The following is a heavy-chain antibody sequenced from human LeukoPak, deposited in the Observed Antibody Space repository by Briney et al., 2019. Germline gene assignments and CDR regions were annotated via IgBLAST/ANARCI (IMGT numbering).Heavy chain of an antibody. V-gene: IGHV4-39*01. CDR1: GGSISSSSYY. D-gene: IGHD3-22*01. CDR2: IYYSGST. Sequence: SETLSLTCTVSGGSISSSSYYWGWIRQPPGKGLEWIGSIYYSGSTYYNPSLKSRVTIYVDTSKKQFSLKLSSVTAADTAVYYCARRGEGTSMSRFDYWGQGTLVTVSS. CDR3: ARRGEGTSMSRFDY. J-gene: IGHJ4*02.